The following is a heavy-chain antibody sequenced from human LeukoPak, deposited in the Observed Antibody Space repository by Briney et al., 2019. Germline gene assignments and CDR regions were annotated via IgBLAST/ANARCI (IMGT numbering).Heavy chain of an antibody. J-gene: IGHJ6*03. CDR3: ARDGPDWQRYYMDV. V-gene: IGHV3-74*01. D-gene: IGHD3-9*01. CDR2: INSDGSST. Sequence: AGGSLRLSCAASGFTFSSYWMHWVRQAPGKGLVWVSRINSDGSSTSYADSVKGRFTISRDNAKNTLYLQMNSLRAKDTAVYYCARDGPDWQRYYMDVWGKGTTVTVSS. CDR1: GFTFSSYW.